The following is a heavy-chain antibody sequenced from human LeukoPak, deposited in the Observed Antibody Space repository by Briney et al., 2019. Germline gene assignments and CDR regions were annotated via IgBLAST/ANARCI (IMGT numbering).Heavy chain of an antibody. D-gene: IGHD4-23*01. J-gene: IGHJ4*02. CDR1: GFTFSSYS. CDR3: AKDRDGGRPLWFDY. Sequence: GGSLRLSCAASGFTFSSYSMNWVRQAPGKGLEWVSSISSSSSYIYYADSVKGRFTISRDNSKNTLYLQMNSLRAEDTAVYYCAKDRDGGRPLWFDYWGQGTLVTVSS. CDR2: ISSSSSYI. V-gene: IGHV3-21*04.